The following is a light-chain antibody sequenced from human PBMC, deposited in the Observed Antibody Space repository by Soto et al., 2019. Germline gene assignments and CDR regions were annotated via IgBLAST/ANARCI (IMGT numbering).Light chain of an antibody. CDR2: DVS. Sequence: QSALTQPASVSGSPGQSITIPCTGTSSDFGGYNYVSWYLQHPGKVPKLLIYDVSNRPSGVSNRFSGSKSGNTASLTISGLQAEDEADYYCSSYTSSVSRYVFGGGTQLTVL. J-gene: IGLJ2*01. V-gene: IGLV2-14*01. CDR3: SSYTSSVSRYV. CDR1: SSDFGGYNY.